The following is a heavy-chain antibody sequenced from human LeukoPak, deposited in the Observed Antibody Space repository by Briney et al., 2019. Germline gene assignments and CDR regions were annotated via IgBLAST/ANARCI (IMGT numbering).Heavy chain of an antibody. J-gene: IGHJ4*02. V-gene: IGHV3-23*01. D-gene: IGHD6-19*01. CDR3: AKDLEMAVAGHYYFDY. CDR2: ISGSGGST. CDR1: GFTFSSYA. Sequence: GGSLRLSCAASGFTFSSYAMSWVRQDPGKGLEWVSAISGSGGSTYYADSVKGRFTIPRDNSKYTLYLQMNSLRAEDTAVYYCAKDLEMAVAGHYYFDYWGQGTLVTVSS.